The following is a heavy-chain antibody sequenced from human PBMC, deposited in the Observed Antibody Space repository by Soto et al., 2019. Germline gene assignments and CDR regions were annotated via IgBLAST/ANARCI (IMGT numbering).Heavy chain of an antibody. V-gene: IGHV1-46*01. CDR2: INPSGGST. CDR1: GYTFTSYY. J-gene: IGHJ6*02. Sequence: ASVKVSCKASGYTFTSYYMHWVRQAPGQGLEWMGIINPSGGSTSYAQKFQGRVTMTRDTSTSTVYMELSSLRSEDTAVYYCARADIVVVPAAIPNYYYYYGMDVWGQGXTVTVSS. D-gene: IGHD2-2*02. CDR3: ARADIVVVPAAIPNYYYYYGMDV.